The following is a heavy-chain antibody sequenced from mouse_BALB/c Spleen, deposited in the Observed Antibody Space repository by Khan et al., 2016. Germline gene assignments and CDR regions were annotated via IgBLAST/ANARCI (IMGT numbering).Heavy chain of an antibody. Sequence: QVQLQQSGAELAKPGASVKMSCKAAGYTFTSYWMHWVKQRPGQGLEWIGYINPSTGYTEYNQKFKDKATLTADKSSSTAYMQLSSLTSEDSAVYYCASYYGSNAMDYCGQGTSVTVSS. CDR3: ASYYGSNAMDY. D-gene: IGHD1-1*01. V-gene: IGHV1-7*01. J-gene: IGHJ4*01. CDR2: INPSTGYT. CDR1: GYTFTSYW.